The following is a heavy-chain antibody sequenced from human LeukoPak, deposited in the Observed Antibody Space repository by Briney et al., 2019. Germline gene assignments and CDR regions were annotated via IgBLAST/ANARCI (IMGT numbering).Heavy chain of an antibody. J-gene: IGHJ4*02. CDR2: INPSGGST. V-gene: IGHV1-46*01. Sequence: ASVTVSCTASGYTFTSYYMHWVRQAPGQGLEWMGIINPSGGSTSYAQKFQGRVTMTRDTSTSTVYMGLSSLRSEDTAVYYCARVRSNYDILTGYNALGYWGQGTLVTVSS. CDR3: ARVRSNYDILTGYNALGY. CDR1: GYTFTSYY. D-gene: IGHD3-9*01.